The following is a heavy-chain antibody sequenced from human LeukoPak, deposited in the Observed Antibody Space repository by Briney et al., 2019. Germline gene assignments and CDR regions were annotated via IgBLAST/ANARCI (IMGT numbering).Heavy chain of an antibody. CDR3: ARERYDGSGYYGGLQYLYYYYMDV. Sequence: ASVKVSCKASGYTFTSYGISWVRQAPGQGLEWMGWISAYNGNTNYAQKLQGRVTMTTDTSTSTAYMELRSLRSDDTAVYYCARERYDGSGYYGGLQYLYYYYMDVWGKGTTVTVSS. D-gene: IGHD3-22*01. J-gene: IGHJ6*03. CDR2: ISAYNGNT. CDR1: GYTFTSYG. V-gene: IGHV1-18*01.